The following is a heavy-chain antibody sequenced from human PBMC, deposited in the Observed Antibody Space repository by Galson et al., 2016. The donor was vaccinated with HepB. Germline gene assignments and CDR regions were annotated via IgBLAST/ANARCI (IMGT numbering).Heavy chain of an antibody. V-gene: IGHV1-18*01. CDR2: ISGYNANT. D-gene: IGHD3-9*01. CDR3: ARTLTYYDILTGYYMPDY. Sequence: SVKVSCKASGYIFTSYGISWLRQAPGQGLEWMGWISGYNANTNYAQNLQGRVSMTTDTSKRTAYLELRSLRSDDTAVYYCARTLTYYDILTGYYMPDYWGQGTLVTVSS. CDR1: GYIFTSYG. J-gene: IGHJ4*02.